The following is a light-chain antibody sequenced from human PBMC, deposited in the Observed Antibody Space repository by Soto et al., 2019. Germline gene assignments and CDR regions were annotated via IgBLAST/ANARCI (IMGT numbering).Light chain of an antibody. Sequence: DIVLTQSPGTLSLSPGETAILSCRASQSISNGYLAWFQQQPGQAPSLLIDYISKRATGIPDRFSGSGSGTDFTLTISSLEPEDVAVYYCQHSGVSPDTFGQGTKLEIK. J-gene: IGKJ2*01. V-gene: IGKV3-20*01. CDR1: QSISNGY. CDR3: QHSGVSPDT. CDR2: YIS.